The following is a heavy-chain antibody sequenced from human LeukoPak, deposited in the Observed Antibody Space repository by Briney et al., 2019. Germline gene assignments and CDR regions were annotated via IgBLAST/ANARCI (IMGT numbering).Heavy chain of an antibody. J-gene: IGHJ4*02. V-gene: IGHV3-48*03. CDR2: ISSSGSTI. CDR1: GFPFTSYE. Sequence: PGGSLRLSCAASGFPFTSYETNWVRQAPGKGLEWVSYISSSGSTIYYADSVKGRFTISRDNAKNSLYLQMNSLRAEDTAVYYCARDRGYYDSSGSLGDWGQGTLVTVSS. D-gene: IGHD3-22*01. CDR3: ARDRGYYDSSGSLGD.